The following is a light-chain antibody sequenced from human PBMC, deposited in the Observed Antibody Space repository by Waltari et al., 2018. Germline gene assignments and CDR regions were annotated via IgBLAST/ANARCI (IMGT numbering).Light chain of an antibody. CDR3: QQSYSTPV. V-gene: IGKV1-39*01. J-gene: IGKJ4*01. CDR2: AAS. CDR1: QSIISS. Sequence: DIQMTQSPSSLSASVGDRVTITCRASQSIISSLNWYQQRPGKAPKLLIYAASSLQSGVPSRFSGSGSGTDFTLTITSLQPEDVATYYCQQSYSTPVFGGGTKVEIK.